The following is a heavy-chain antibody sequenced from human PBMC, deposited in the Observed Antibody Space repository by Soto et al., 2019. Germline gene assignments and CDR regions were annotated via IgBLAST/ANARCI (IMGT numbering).Heavy chain of an antibody. CDR1: GFTFSDYY. J-gene: IGHJ4*02. CDR3: ARDKGTDGSYYPFCDY. CDR2: ISGSGTYT. D-gene: IGHD1-26*01. V-gene: IGHV3-11*06. Sequence: GGSLRLSCAASGFTFSDYYMTWIRQAPGKALEWLSYISGSGTYTNYADSVKGRLTISRDNAKNSLYLQITSLSAEDTAVYYCARDKGTDGSYYPFCDYWGQGTLVTVSS.